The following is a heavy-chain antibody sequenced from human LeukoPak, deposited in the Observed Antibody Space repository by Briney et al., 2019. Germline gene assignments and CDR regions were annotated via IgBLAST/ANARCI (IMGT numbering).Heavy chain of an antibody. D-gene: IGHD6-19*01. V-gene: IGHV3-48*03. Sequence: PGGSLRLSCAASGFTLSSYEFNWVRQAPGKRLEWVSYISSRGSTFYYADSVKGRFTISRDNAKNSLYLQMSSLRAEDTAVYYCARDSSGWYRASDFDYWGQGTLVTVSS. CDR1: GFTLSSYE. CDR3: ARDSSGWYRASDFDY. J-gene: IGHJ4*02. CDR2: ISSRGSTF.